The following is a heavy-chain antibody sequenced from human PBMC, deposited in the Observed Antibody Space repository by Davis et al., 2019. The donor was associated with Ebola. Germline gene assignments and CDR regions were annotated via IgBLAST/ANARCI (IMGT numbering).Heavy chain of an antibody. Sequence: ASVKVSCKASGYTFTNYYMHWVRQAPGQGLEWMGMINPNDGRTIYAQKFQGRVTITTDTSASTAYMELSSLTSEDTAVYYCARVGWASSYLFDHWGQGTLVTVSS. CDR3: ARVGWASSYLFDH. D-gene: IGHD6-13*01. CDR2: INPNDGRT. CDR1: GYTFTNYY. J-gene: IGHJ4*02. V-gene: IGHV1-46*01.